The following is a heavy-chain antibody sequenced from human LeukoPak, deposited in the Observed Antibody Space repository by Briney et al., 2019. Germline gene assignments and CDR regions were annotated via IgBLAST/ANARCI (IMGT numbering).Heavy chain of an antibody. V-gene: IGHV4-59*08. J-gene: IGHJ4*02. Sequence: SETLSLTCTVSGGSISSYYWSWIRKPPGKGLEWIGYIYYSGSTNYNPSLKSRVTISVDTSKNQFSLKLSSVTAADTAVYYCARRPGGYYDSSGYYFHFDYWGQGTLVTVSS. CDR1: GGSISSYY. CDR2: IYYSGST. CDR3: ARRPGGYYDSSGYYFHFDY. D-gene: IGHD3-22*01.